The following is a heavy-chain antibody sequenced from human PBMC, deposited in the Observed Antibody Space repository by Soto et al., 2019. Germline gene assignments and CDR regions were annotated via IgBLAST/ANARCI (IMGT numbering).Heavy chain of an antibody. CDR2: IYHTGIT. CDR3: ARLSGVAGRLFDY. J-gene: IGHJ4*02. V-gene: IGHV4-59*01. Sequence: PSETLSLTCTVSGGSISSYYWSWIRQPPGKGLEWIGNIYHTGITNYNPSLKSRVTISVDMSKNQFSLTLSSVTAADTAVYYCARLSGVAGRLFDYWGQGTLVTVSS. D-gene: IGHD6-19*01. CDR1: GGSISSYY.